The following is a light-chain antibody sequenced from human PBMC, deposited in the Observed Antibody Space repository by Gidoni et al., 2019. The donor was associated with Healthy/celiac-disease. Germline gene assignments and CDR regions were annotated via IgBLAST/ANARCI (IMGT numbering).Light chain of an antibody. CDR1: SSNIGNNY. Sequence: CSGSSSNIGNNYVSWYQQLPGTAPKLLIYENNKRPSGIPDRFSGSKSGTSATLGITGLQTGDEADYYCGTWDSSLSAYVFGTGTKVTVL. J-gene: IGLJ1*01. V-gene: IGLV1-51*02. CDR3: GTWDSSLSAYV. CDR2: ENN.